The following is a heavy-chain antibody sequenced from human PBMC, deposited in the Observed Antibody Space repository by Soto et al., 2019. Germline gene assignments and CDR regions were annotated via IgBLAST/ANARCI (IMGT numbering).Heavy chain of an antibody. V-gene: IGHV3-48*02. D-gene: IGHD5-12*01. J-gene: IGHJ4*01. CDR1: GFTFRSYN. Sequence: DVQLVESGGGLVQPGGSLRLSCAASGFTFRSYNMNWVRQAPGKGLDWLSYISSSSSTIYYADSVKGRVTISRDNAKNSLYLQMNSLRDDDTAMYYCARGGTIAVTTIGDYWGQGTLVTVSS. CDR2: ISSSSSTI. CDR3: ARGGTIAVTTIGDY.